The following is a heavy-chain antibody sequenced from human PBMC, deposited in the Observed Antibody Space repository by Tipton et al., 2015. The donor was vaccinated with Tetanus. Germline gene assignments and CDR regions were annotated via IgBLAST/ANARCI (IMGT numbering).Heavy chain of an antibody. CDR2: IKQDGNEK. CDR3: ERDPHTIRSGNLRGLDS. CDR1: GFDFRSDW. D-gene: IGHD1-26*01. Sequence: SLRLSCAASGFDFRSDWMTWVRQAPGKGLEWVANIKQDGNEKYHVDSVKDRFTISRDNGKNLLYLEMNRLRVEDTAVYYCERDPHTIRSGNLRGLDSWGQGTLVTVSS. V-gene: IGHV3-7*03. J-gene: IGHJ4*02.